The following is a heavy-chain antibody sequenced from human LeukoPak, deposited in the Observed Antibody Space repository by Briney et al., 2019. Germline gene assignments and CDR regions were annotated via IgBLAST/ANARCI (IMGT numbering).Heavy chain of an antibody. J-gene: IGHJ5*02. V-gene: IGHV4-59*01. CDR2: IYYSGST. CDR3: ARVTVVVVAATEEYNWFDP. CDR1: GGSISSYY. D-gene: IGHD2-15*01. Sequence: SETLSLTCTVSGGSISSYYWSWIRQPPGKGLEWIGYIYYSGSTNYNPSLKSRVTISVDTSKNQFSLKLSSVTAADTAVYYCARVTVVVVAATEEYNWFDPWGQGTLVTVSS.